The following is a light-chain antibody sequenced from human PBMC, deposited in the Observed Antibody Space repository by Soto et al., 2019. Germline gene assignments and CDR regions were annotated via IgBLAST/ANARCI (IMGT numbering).Light chain of an antibody. J-gene: IGKJ1*01. CDR3: QQYDTYWT. CDR2: KAS. CDR1: QSINNW. Sequence: DIQMTQSPSTLSASVGDRVTITCRASQSINNWLAWYQQKPGKAPKLLIYKASNLDIRVPSRFSGSGSGTEFTLTISSLQPDEFATYYCQQYDTYWTFGQGTKVEIK. V-gene: IGKV1-5*03.